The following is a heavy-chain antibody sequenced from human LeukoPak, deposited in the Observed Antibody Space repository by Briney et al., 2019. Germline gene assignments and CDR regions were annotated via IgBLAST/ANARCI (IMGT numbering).Heavy chain of an antibody. CDR2: FDPEDGET. V-gene: IGHV1-24*01. CDR3: ATAPLYDILTGYYNRGVLDY. J-gene: IGHJ4*02. D-gene: IGHD3-9*01. CDR1: GYTLTELS. Sequence: ASVKVSCKVSGYTLTELSMHWVRQAPGIGLEWMGGFDPEDGETIYAQKFQGRVTMTEDTSTDTAYMELSSLRPEDTAVYYCATAPLYDILTGYYNRGVLDYWGQGTLVTVSS.